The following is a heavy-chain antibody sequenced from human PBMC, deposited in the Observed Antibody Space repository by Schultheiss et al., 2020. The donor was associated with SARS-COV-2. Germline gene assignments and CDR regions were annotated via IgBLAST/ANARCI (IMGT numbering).Heavy chain of an antibody. CDR2: INHSGST. CDR3: ARGLSGGQWLTLDYYYYYMDV. Sequence: GSLRLSCAASGFTFSNAWMSWVRQAPGKGLEWVGEINHSGSTNYNPSLKSRVTISVDTSKNQFSLKLSSVTAADTAVYYCARGLSGGQWLTLDYYYYYMDVWGKGTTVTVSS. V-gene: IGHV4-34*01. CDR1: GFTFSNAW. J-gene: IGHJ6*03. D-gene: IGHD6-19*01.